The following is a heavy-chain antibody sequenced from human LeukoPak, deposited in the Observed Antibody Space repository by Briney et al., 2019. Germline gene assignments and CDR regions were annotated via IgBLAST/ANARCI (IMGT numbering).Heavy chain of an antibody. D-gene: IGHD3-22*01. CDR3: ARGLWARVYYYDSSGYFNFDY. Sequence: GGSLRLSCAASGFTFSSYSMNWVRQAPGKGLEWVSSISSSSSYIYYADSVKGRFTISRDNAKNSLYLQMNSLRAEDTAVYYCARGLWARVYYYDSSGYFNFDYWGQGTLVTVSS. CDR1: GFTFSSYS. J-gene: IGHJ4*02. V-gene: IGHV3-21*01. CDR2: ISSSSSYI.